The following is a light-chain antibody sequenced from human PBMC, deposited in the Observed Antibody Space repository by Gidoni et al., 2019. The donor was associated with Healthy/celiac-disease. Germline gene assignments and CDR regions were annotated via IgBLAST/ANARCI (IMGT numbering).Light chain of an antibody. CDR3: QQSYSTRRLT. V-gene: IGKV1-39*01. CDR2: AAS. J-gene: IGKJ4*01. Sequence: DIHMTPSPSSLSASVGDRVTITCRATQRISTYLNWYQQKPGKAPKLLIYAASSLQSGVPSRFSGSGAGKDFTLTISSLQPEDFATYDCQQSYSTRRLTFGGGTKVEIK. CDR1: QRISTY.